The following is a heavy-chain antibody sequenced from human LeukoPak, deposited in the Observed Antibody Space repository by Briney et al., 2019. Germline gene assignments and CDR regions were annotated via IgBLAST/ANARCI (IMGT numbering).Heavy chain of an antibody. J-gene: IGHJ4*02. CDR2: MNPDSGNT. CDR3: ARGTTRKYGDFDY. V-gene: IGHV1-8*01. Sequence: KVSCKASGYTFSNYDINWVRQVTGQGLEWMGWMNPDSGNTGYAQRFQGRVTLTRNPSISTAYMEVSSLRSEDTAVYFCARGTTRKYGDFDYWGQGTLVTVSS. D-gene: IGHD1-26*01. CDR1: GYTFSNYD.